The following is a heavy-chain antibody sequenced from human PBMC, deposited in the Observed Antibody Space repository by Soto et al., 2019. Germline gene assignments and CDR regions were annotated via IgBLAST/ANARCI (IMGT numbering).Heavy chain of an antibody. D-gene: IGHD6-6*01. J-gene: IGHJ6*02. Sequence: ASVKVSCKASGYTFTGYGISWVRQAPGQGLEWMGWINAGNGNTKYSQKFQGRVTITRDTSASTAYMELSSLRSEDTAVYYCAIVAARPYYYYYYGMDVWGQGTTVTVS. CDR3: AIVAARPYYYYYYGMDV. CDR2: INAGNGNT. CDR1: GYTFTGYG. V-gene: IGHV1-18*01.